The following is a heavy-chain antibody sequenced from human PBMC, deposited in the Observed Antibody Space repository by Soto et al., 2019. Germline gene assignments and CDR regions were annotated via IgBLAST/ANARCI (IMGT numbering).Heavy chain of an antibody. CDR1: GGSISSGEHY. Sequence: SETLSLTCTVSGGSISSGEHYWGWIRQLPGKGLEWIGNIYYSGSNYYNPSLKSRVTISVDTSKNQFSLNLSSVTAADTAIYYCARDRYGVPRGDYFDSWGQGILVTVSS. D-gene: IGHD4-17*01. CDR3: ARDRYGVPRGDYFDS. J-gene: IGHJ4*02. V-gene: IGHV4-31*03. CDR2: IYYSGSN.